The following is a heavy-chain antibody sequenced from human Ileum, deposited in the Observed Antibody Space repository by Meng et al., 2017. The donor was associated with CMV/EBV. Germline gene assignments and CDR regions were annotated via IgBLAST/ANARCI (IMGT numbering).Heavy chain of an antibody. Sequence: SVNVSCKASGYTISSYGVTWVRQAPAQGLEWLGCIRTYTGNANYAQKLQGRVTMTTDAPTNTAYLELRGLTSDDTAIYYCVRGVWYSRGCFDHWGQGALVTVSS. CDR2: IRTYTGNA. CDR3: VRGVWYSRGCFDH. V-gene: IGHV1-18*01. J-gene: IGHJ4*02. CDR1: GYTISSYG. D-gene: IGHD2-15*01.